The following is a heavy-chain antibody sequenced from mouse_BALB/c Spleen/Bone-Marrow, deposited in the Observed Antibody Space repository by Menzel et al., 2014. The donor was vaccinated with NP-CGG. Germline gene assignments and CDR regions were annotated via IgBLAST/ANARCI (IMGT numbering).Heavy chain of an antibody. CDR2: IYPGSGST. CDR3: TSYGAWFAY. D-gene: IGHD1-1*01. Sequence: LQQSGSELVRPGASVKLSCKASGYTFTSYWMHWVKQRPGQGLEWIGNIYPGSGSTNYDEKFKSKATLTVATSSSTAYMQLSSLTSEDSAVYYCTSYGAWFAYWGQGTLVTVSA. J-gene: IGHJ3*01. CDR1: GYTFTSYW. V-gene: IGHV1S22*01.